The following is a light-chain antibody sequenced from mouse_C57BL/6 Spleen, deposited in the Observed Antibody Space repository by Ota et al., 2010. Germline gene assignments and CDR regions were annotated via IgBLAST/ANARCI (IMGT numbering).Light chain of an antibody. CDR3: QQYSGYPLT. CDR1: SSVSY. Sequence: QIVLTQSPALMSASPGEKVTMTCSASSSVSYMYWYQQKPGSSPRLLIYDTSNLASGVPARFSGSGSGTSYSLTISSVEAEDAATYYCQQYSGYPLTFGSGTKLEIK. V-gene: IGKV4-55*01. J-gene: IGKJ4*01. CDR2: DTS.